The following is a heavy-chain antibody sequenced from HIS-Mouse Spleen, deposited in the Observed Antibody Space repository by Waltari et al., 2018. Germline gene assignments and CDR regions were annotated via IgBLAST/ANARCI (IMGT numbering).Heavy chain of an antibody. V-gene: IGHV3-11*01. CDR1: GFTFSDYY. J-gene: IGHJ3*02. CDR3: ARKDIVVVPAAMGGAFDI. D-gene: IGHD2-2*01. CDR2: ISSSGSTI. Sequence: QVQWVESGGGLVKPGGSLRLSCAASGFTFSDYYISWLRQAPGKGLEWVSYISSSGSTIYYADSVKGRFTISRDNAKNSLYLQMNSLRAEDTAVYYCARKDIVVVPAAMGGAFDIWGQGTMVTVSS.